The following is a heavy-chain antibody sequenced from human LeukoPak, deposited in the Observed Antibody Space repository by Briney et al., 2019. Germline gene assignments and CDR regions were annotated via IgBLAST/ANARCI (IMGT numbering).Heavy chain of an antibody. J-gene: IGHJ3*02. CDR3: ARGYYYGSGSYFFHLDI. D-gene: IGHD3-10*01. V-gene: IGHV5-51*01. Sequence: GESLQISCKGSGYSFTSYWIGWVRPMPGKELEWMGIIYPGDSDTRYSPSFQGQVTISADKSISTAYLQWSSLKASDTAMYYCARGYYYGSGSYFFHLDIWGQGTMVTVSS. CDR2: IYPGDSDT. CDR1: GYSFTSYW.